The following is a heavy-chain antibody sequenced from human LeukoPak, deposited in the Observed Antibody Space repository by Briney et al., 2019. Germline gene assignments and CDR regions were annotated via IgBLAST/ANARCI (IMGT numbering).Heavy chain of an antibody. D-gene: IGHD1-26*01. CDR3: ATVFKGSSLEDY. CDR2: IKNDESTA. V-gene: IGHV3-74*03. CDR1: GFTITNNW. J-gene: IGHJ4*02. Sequence: GGSLRLPCVACGFTITNNWTYWVRQAPGRGLVWVTRIKNDESTAVYADSVKGRFTISRDNAKNTLYLQMNSLRVEDTAVYYCATVFKGSSLEDYWGQGTRVTVSS.